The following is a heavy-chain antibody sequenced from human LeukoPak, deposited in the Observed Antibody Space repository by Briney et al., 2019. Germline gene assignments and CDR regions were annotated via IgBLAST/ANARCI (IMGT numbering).Heavy chain of an antibody. D-gene: IGHD6-6*01. CDR3: ASIAARMSVY. CDR1: GFTVSSNY. V-gene: IGHV3-53*01. J-gene: IGHJ4*02. Sequence: GTSLRLSCAASGFTVSSNYMSWVRQAPGKGLEWVSVIYSGGSTYYADSVKGRFTISRDNSKNTLYLQMNSLRAEDTAVYYCASIAARMSVYWGQGTLVTVSS. CDR2: IYSGGST.